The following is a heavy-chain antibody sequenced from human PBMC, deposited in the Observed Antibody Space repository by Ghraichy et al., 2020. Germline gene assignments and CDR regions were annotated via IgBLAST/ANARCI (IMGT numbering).Heavy chain of an antibody. Sequence: GGSLRLSCAASGFTFSSYSMNWVRQAPGKGLEWVSSISSSSSYIYYADSVKGRFTISRDNAKNSLYLQMNSLRAEDTAVYYCARGGRIDSSGNYYYGMDVWGQGTTVTVSS. CDR3: ARGGRIDSSGNYYYGMDV. CDR2: ISSSSSYI. V-gene: IGHV3-21*01. D-gene: IGHD3-22*01. CDR1: GFTFSSYS. J-gene: IGHJ6*02.